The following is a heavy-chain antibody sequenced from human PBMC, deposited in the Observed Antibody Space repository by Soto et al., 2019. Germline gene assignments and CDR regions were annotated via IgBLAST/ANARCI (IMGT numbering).Heavy chain of an antibody. Sequence: NPSETLSLTCTVSGGSISSGGYYWSWIRQHPGKGLEWIGYIYYSGSTYYNPSLKSRVTISVDTSKNQFSLKLSPVTAADTAVYYCARVRRNYGSGSYPPSVLYYFDYWGQGTLVTVSS. CDR2: IYYSGST. D-gene: IGHD3-10*01. J-gene: IGHJ4*02. V-gene: IGHV4-31*03. CDR1: GGSISSGGYY. CDR3: ARVRRNYGSGSYPPSVLYYFDY.